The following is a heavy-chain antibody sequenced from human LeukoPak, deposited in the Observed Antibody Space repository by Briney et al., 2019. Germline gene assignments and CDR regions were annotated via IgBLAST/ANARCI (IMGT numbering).Heavy chain of an antibody. Sequence: GGSLRLSCAASGFTFSSYAMNWVRQAPGKGLEWVSAISGSGSGDSTYYADSVKGRFTISRDNSKNTLYLQMNSLRAEDTAVYYCAKSSPPPLRYWGQGTLVTVSS. J-gene: IGHJ4*02. V-gene: IGHV3-23*01. CDR2: ISGSGSGDST. CDR3: AKSSPPPLRY. CDR1: GFTFSSYA.